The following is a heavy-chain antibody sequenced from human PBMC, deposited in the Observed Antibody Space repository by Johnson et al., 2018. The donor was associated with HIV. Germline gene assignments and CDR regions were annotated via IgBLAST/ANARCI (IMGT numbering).Heavy chain of an antibody. D-gene: IGHD5-24*01. Sequence: QVQLVESGGGLVQPGGSLRLSCAASGFNFSDYYMSWIRQAPGKGLEWVSYISSGGRTIYYADSVKARFTISRDNSKNTLYLQMSSLRPEDTAVHYCAKDGYMAAPDVGGQVTMVTVS. CDR3: AKDGYMAAPDV. J-gene: IGHJ3*01. V-gene: IGHV3-11*01. CDR2: ISSGGRTI. CDR1: GFNFSDYY.